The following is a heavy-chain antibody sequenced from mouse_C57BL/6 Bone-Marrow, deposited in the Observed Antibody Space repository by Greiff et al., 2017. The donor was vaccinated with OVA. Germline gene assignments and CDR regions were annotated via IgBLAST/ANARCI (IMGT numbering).Heavy chain of an antibody. V-gene: IGHV1-55*01. D-gene: IGHD1-1*01. CDR2: IYPGSGST. CDR3: AYYGSSYWYVDV. J-gene: IGHJ1*03. Sequence: QVQLQQSGAELVKPGASVKMSCKASGYTFTSYWITWVKQRPGQGLEWIGDIYPGSGSTNYNEKFKSKATLTVDTSSSTAYMQLSSLTSEDSAVYYCAYYGSSYWYVDVWGTGTTVTVSS. CDR1: GYTFTSYW.